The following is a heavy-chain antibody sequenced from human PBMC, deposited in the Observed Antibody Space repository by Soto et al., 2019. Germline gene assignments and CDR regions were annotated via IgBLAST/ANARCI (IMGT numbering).Heavy chain of an antibody. J-gene: IGHJ4*02. D-gene: IGHD3-16*01. Sequence: GGSLRLSCAASGFTFSSYGMHWVRQAPGKGLEWVAVISYDGSNKYYADSVKGRFTISRYNSKNTLYLQMNSLRAEDTAVYYCAKDNPYDYVWGSYPFDYWGQGTLVTVSS. CDR1: GFTFSSYG. CDR2: ISYDGSNK. CDR3: AKDNPYDYVWGSYPFDY. V-gene: IGHV3-30*18.